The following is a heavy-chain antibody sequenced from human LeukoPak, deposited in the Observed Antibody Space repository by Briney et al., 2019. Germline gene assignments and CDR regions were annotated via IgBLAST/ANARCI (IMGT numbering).Heavy chain of an antibody. D-gene: IGHD2-2*02. CDR2: ISGSGGST. CDR1: GLTFSSYG. J-gene: IGHJ4*02. V-gene: IGHV3-23*01. CDR3: AKPLYRSSLSRIDY. Sequence: GGSLRLSCAASGLTFSSYGMSWVRQAPGKGLEWVSAISGSGGSTYYADSVKGRFTISRDNSKNTLYLQMNSLRAEDTAVYYCAKPLYRSSLSRIDYWGQGTLVTVSS.